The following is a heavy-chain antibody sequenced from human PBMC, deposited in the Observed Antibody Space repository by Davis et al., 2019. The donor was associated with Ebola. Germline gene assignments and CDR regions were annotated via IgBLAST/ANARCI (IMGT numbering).Heavy chain of an antibody. CDR1: GFTFSSYG. V-gene: IGHV3-30*03. CDR2: ISYDGSNK. J-gene: IGHJ6*02. D-gene: IGHD2-2*01. Sequence: PGGSLRLSCAASGFTFSSYGMHWVRQAPGKGLEWVAVISYDGSNKYYADSVKGRFTISRDNSKNTLYLQMNSLRAEDTAVYYCARDHLDIVVVPAATERGISGMDVWGQGTTVTVSS. CDR3: ARDHLDIVVVPAATERGISGMDV.